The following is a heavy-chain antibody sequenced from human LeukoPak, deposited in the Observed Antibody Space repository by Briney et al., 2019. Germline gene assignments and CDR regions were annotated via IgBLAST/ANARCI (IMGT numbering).Heavy chain of an antibody. CDR2: IYHSGST. D-gene: IGHD3-22*01. V-gene: IGHV4-38-2*02. J-gene: IGHJ4*02. CDR3: ARDGGDGGYYDSSGFD. CDR1: GYSISSGYY. Sequence: SETLSLTCTVSGYSISSGYYWGWIRQPPGKGLEWIGSIYHSGSTYYNPSLKSRVTISVDTSKNQFSLKLSSVTAADTAVYYCARDGGDGGYYDSSGFDWGQGTLVTVSS.